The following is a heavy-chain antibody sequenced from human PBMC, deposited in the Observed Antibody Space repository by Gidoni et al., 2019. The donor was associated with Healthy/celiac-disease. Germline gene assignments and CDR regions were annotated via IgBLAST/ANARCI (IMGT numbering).Heavy chain of an antibody. CDR2: MYYSGST. D-gene: IGHD3-22*01. CDR3: ARDMSQVVGPQPKYYYYYGMDV. Sequence: QVQLQESGPGLVKPSETLSLTCTVTGGAISSYSWSRIRQPPGTVLEWCGYMYYSGSTNYTPSFKSRFTISVDTSKNQFSLKLSSVTAADTAVYYCARDMSQVVGPQPKYYYYYGMDVWGQGTTVTVSS. CDR1: GGAISSYS. V-gene: IGHV4-59*01. J-gene: IGHJ6*02.